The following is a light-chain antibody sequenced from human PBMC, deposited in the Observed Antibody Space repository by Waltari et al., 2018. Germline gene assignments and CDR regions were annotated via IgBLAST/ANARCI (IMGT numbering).Light chain of an antibody. CDR2: VNSDGSH. J-gene: IGLJ3*02. Sequence: QLVLTQSPSAPASPGASAKLTCTLSSWNSSNVIAWLQQQPQKGPRYLMKVNSDGSHRKGDVFPHRFAGSSAGAARYLTTSNLHAEEAADYYSQTGGHGTWVFGGGTKLTVL. CDR3: QTGGHGTWV. CDR1: SWNSSNV. V-gene: IGLV4-69*01.